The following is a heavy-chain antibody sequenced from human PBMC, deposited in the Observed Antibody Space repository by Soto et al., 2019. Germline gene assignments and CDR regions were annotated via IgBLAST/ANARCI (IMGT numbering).Heavy chain of an antibody. CDR1: GGSISSGGYS. V-gene: IGHV4-30-2*01. Sequence: PSETLSLTCAVSGGSISSGGYSWSWIRQPPGKGLEWIGYIYHSGSTYYNPSLKSRVTISVDRSKNQFSLKLSSVTAADTAVYYRARAVRWFYPWSQGTLVTVSS. J-gene: IGHJ5*02. CDR2: IYHSGST. CDR3: ARAVRWFYP.